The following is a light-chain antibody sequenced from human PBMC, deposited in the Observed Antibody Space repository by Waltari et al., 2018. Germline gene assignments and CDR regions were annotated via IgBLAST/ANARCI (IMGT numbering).Light chain of an antibody. CDR1: SSDVGSYNL. CDR2: EGS. J-gene: IGLJ1*01. CDR3: CSYAGGSTYV. V-gene: IGLV2-23*01. Sequence: QSALTQPASVSGSPGQSITISCTGTSSDVGSYNLVSWYQQHPGKAPKLMICEGSKRPSGVSNRFSGSKSGNTASLTISGLQAEDEADYYCCSYAGGSTYVFGTGTKVTVL.